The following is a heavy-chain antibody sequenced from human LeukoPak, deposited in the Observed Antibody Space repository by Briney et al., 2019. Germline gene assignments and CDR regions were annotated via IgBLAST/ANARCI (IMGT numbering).Heavy chain of an antibody. CDR3: ARDDSSGYLYYFDE. Sequence: GGSLRLSCAASGFTFSDYYMSWIRQAPGKGLEWVSYISSSGSTIYYADSVKGRFTISRDNAKNSLYLQMNSLRVEDTAVYYCARDDSSGYLYYFDEWGEGTLVTVS. CDR1: GFTFSDYY. CDR2: ISSSGSTI. D-gene: IGHD3-22*01. V-gene: IGHV3-11*04. J-gene: IGHJ4*02.